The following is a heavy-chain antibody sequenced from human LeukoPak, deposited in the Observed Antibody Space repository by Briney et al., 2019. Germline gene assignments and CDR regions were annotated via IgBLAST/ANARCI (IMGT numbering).Heavy chain of an antibody. V-gene: IGHV3-33*01. CDR2: IWYDGSNK. J-gene: IGHJ4*02. Sequence: GRSLRLSCAASGFTFSSNGMHWVRQAPGKGLEWVAVIWYDGSNKYYADSVKGRFTISRDNSKNTLYPQMNSLRAEDTAVYYCAAKGDSSSSFDYWGQGTLVTVSS. CDR3: AAKGDSSSSFDY. D-gene: IGHD6-6*01. CDR1: GFTFSSNG.